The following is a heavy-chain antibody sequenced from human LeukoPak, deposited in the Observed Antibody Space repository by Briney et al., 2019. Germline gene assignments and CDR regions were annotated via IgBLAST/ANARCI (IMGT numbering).Heavy chain of an antibody. CDR3: ARVLLTGKTGYYMDV. D-gene: IGHD3-9*01. Sequence: PSETLSLTCSVSGGSISSYYWSWIRQPPGKGLEWIGYIYYSGSTYYNPSLKSRVTISVDTSKNQFSLKLTSVTAADTAMYYCARVLLTGKTGYYMDVWGKGTTVTVSS. CDR1: GGSISSYY. V-gene: IGHV4-59*01. J-gene: IGHJ6*03. CDR2: IYYSGST.